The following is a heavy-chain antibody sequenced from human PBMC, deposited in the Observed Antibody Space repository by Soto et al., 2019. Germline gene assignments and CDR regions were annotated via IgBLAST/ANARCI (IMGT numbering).Heavy chain of an antibody. CDR3: ARVPHDYAFDI. V-gene: IGHV4-30-4*01. Sequence: QVQLQESGPGLVKPSQTLSLTCTVSGGSISSGDYYWSWIRQPPGKGLEWIGYIYYSGSTYYNPSIKRRVTISVDTAKNQFSLSLSSVTAADTAVYYCARVPHDYAFDIWGQGTMVTVSS. CDR2: IYYSGST. CDR1: GGSISSGDYY. J-gene: IGHJ3*02. D-gene: IGHD3-16*01.